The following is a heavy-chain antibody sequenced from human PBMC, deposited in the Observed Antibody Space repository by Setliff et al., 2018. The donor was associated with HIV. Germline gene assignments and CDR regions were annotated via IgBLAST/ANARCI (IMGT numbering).Heavy chain of an antibody. Sequence: GGSLRLSCTASGFIFSSYWMSWVRQAPGKGLEWVANIRQGGSEKYYVDSVKGRFTISRDNAKNSLYLQMSSLRVEDTAVYYCARSVPDSAYRPTDYWGQGTQVTVSS. CDR2: IRQGGSEK. CDR3: ARSVPDSAYRPTDY. D-gene: IGHD3-22*01. V-gene: IGHV3-7*03. CDR1: GFIFSSYW. J-gene: IGHJ4*02.